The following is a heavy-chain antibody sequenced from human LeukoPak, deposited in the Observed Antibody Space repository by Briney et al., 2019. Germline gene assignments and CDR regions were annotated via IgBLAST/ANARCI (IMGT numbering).Heavy chain of an antibody. CDR1: GHTFTSYG. J-gene: IGHJ5*02. CDR3: ARGLYSSGLNWFDP. V-gene: IGHV1-18*01. CDR2: ISAYNGNT. D-gene: IGHD6-19*01. Sequence: ASVKVSCKASGHTFTSYGISGVRQAPGQGLEWMGWISAYNGNTNYAQKLQGRVTMTTDTSTSTAYMELRSLRSDDTAVYYCARGLYSSGLNWFDPWGQGTLVTVSS.